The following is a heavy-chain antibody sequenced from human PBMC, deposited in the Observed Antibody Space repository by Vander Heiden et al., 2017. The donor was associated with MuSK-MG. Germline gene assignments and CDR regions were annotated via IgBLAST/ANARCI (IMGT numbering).Heavy chain of an antibody. D-gene: IGHD5-12*01. CDR3: GGGGRGGEIVGFDD. V-gene: IGHV4-38-2*01. CDR1: GYSISSDHF. Sequence: QVQLQESGPGLVKPSETLSLTCAVSGYSISSDHFWGWIRQPPGKGLEWIGSIYRSGGIYSTYHTPSLKGGFILSGDTSKNRFSLGLGSVTAADRAVFYGGGGGRGGEIVGFDDWGQGTLATVSS. CDR2: IYRSGGIYST. J-gene: IGHJ4*02.